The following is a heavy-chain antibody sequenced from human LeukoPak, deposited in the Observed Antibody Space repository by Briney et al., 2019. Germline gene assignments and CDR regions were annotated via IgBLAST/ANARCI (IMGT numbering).Heavy chain of an antibody. CDR1: GGTFSSYA. CDR3: AREALYCSSTSCYTVIEGYYFDY. Sequence: EASVKVSCKASGGTFSSYAISWVRQAPGQGLEWMGRIIPIFGIANYAQKFQGRVTITADKSTSTAYMELSSLRSEDTAVYYCAREALYCSSTSCYTVIEGYYFDYRGQGTLVTVSS. D-gene: IGHD2-2*02. CDR2: IIPIFGIA. J-gene: IGHJ4*02. V-gene: IGHV1-69*04.